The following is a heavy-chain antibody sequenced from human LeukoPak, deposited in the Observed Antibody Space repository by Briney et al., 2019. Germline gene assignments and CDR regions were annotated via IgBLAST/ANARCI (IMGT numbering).Heavy chain of an antibody. V-gene: IGHV3-33*01. D-gene: IGHD5-18*01. CDR2: IWYDGSNK. Sequence: GGSLRLSCAASGFTFSSYGMHWVRQAPGKGLEWVAVIWYDGSNKYYADSVKGRFTISRDNSKNTLYLQMNSLRAEDTAVYYCARDRGYSYGHPLDYWGQGTLVTVSS. J-gene: IGHJ4*02. CDR1: GFTFSSYG. CDR3: ARDRGYSYGHPLDY.